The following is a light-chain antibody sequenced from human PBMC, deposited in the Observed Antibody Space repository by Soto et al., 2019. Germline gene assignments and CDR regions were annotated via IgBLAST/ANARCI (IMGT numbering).Light chain of an antibody. Sequence: EIVLTQSPGTLSLSPGERATLSCRASQSITSTHLVWYQQKPGQAPRLLMYGASSRATGVPDRFSGSGSGTDFTLTISRLESEDFAVYYCQQYDGSSRAFSFGPGTKVDIK. J-gene: IGKJ3*01. CDR1: QSITSTH. CDR2: GAS. CDR3: QQYDGSSRAFS. V-gene: IGKV3-20*01.